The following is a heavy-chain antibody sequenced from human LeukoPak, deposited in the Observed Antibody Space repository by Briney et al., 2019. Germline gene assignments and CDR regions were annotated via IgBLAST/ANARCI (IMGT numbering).Heavy chain of an antibody. V-gene: IGHV4-59*11. Sequence: SETLSLTCTVSGGSISSHYWSWIRQPPGKGLEWIGYIYYSGSTNYNPSLKSRVTISVDTSKNLFSLKLSSVTAADTAVYYCARGVNYYDFWSGYFDYWGQGTLVTVSS. CDR3: ARGVNYYDFWSGYFDY. CDR1: GGSISSHY. D-gene: IGHD3-3*01. CDR2: IYYSGST. J-gene: IGHJ4*02.